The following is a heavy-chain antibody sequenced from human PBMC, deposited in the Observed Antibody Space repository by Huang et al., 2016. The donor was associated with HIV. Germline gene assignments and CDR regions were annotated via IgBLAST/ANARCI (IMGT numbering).Heavy chain of an antibody. V-gene: IGHV3-74*01. CDR1: GFTFSSYW. D-gene: IGHD7-27*01. J-gene: IGHJ2*01. CDR2: IKGDGSIT. CDR3: ARGTRLTGLWYFDL. Sequence: EVQLVESGGGLVQPGGSLRLSCAASGFTFSSYWMHWVRQASGKGLVGVSRIKGDGSITNYADSVKGRFTISRDNAKNTLYVQVNSLRAEDTAVYYCARGTRLTGLWYFDLWGRGTLVIVSS.